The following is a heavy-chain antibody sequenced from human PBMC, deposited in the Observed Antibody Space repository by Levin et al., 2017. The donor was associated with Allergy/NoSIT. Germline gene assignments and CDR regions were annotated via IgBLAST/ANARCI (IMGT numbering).Heavy chain of an antibody. V-gene: IGHV1-2*06. CDR3: ARALAGTTGSDY. CDR2: INPNSGDT. J-gene: IGHJ4*02. CDR1: GHTFTTYY. D-gene: IGHD1-7*01. Sequence: GESLKISCKASGHTFTTYYMHWVRQAPGQGLEWMGRINPNSGDTNSAQRFQGRVTMTRDTSISTAYMELSMLTSDDTAVYYCARALAGTTGSDYWGQGTLVTVSS.